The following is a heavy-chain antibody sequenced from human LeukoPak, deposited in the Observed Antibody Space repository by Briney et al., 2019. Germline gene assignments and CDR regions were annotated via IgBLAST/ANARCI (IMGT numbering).Heavy chain of an antibody. Sequence: PGGSLRLSCAASGFTFSSYAMSWVRQAPGKGLEWASAISGSGGSTYYADSVKGRFTISRDNSKNTLYLQMNSLRAEDAAVYYCAKDPNYSLDYMDVWGKGTTVTVSS. J-gene: IGHJ6*03. D-gene: IGHD4-11*01. V-gene: IGHV3-23*01. CDR3: AKDPNYSLDYMDV. CDR1: GFTFSSYA. CDR2: ISGSGGST.